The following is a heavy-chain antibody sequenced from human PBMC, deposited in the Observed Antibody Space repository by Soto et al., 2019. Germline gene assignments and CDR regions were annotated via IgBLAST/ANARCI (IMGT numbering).Heavy chain of an antibody. J-gene: IGHJ4*02. CDR3: ARAQRAFSTITLVRGLIPFDY. CDR2: ISASGGII. CDR1: GFTFSSHG. Sequence: EVQLLESGGGLVQPGGSLRLSCAVSGFTFSSHGMSWVRQAPGKGLEWVSGISASGGIIYYTDSVKGRFTISRDNSKNTLSLQLNSLRAEDTAVYYCARAQRAFSTITLVRGLIPFDYWGQGTLVTVSS. V-gene: IGHV3-23*01. D-gene: IGHD3-10*01.